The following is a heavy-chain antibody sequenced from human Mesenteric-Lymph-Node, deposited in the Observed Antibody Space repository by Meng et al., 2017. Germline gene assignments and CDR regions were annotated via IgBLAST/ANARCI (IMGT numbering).Heavy chain of an antibody. CDR2: ISYDGSNN. Sequence: QRGEGAGGVVPPGRLPRPSGVACGFTFSSNAMHWVRQAPGKGLEWVAVISYDGSNNYYAASERGRFTISRNNSKNTLYLEMNSLRAEDTAVYYCAKVSWNDRGGHWGQGTLVTVSS. CDR1: GFTFSSNA. V-gene: IGHV3-30*01. D-gene: IGHD1-1*01. J-gene: IGHJ1*01. CDR3: AKVSWNDRGGH.